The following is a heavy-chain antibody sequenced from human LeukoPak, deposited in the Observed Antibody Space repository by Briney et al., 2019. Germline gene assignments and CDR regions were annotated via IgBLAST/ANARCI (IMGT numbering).Heavy chain of an antibody. J-gene: IGHJ5*02. CDR3: ARGGSGSYYNVGLADP. V-gene: IGHV1-18*01. D-gene: IGHD3-10*01. CDR2: ISAYNGNT. CDR1: GYTFTSYG. Sequence: ASVKVSCKASGYTFTSYGISWVRQAPGQGLEWKGWISAYNGNTNYAQKLQGRVTMTTDTSTSTAYMELRSLRSDDTAVYYCARGGSGSYYNVGLADPWGQGTLVTVSS.